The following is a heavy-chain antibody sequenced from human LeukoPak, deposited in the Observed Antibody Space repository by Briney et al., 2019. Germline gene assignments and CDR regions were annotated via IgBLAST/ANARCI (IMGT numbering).Heavy chain of an antibody. D-gene: IGHD2-2*03. CDR2: ISGSGGST. J-gene: IGHJ4*02. CDR3: AKYMAIVVVPASEFDY. V-gene: IGHV3-23*01. Sequence: PGGSLRLSCAASGFTFSSYAMSWVRQAPGKGLEWVSAISGSGGSTYYADSVKGRLTISRDNSKNTLYLQMNSLRAEDTAVYYCAKYMAIVVVPASEFDYWGQGTLVTVSS. CDR1: GFTFSSYA.